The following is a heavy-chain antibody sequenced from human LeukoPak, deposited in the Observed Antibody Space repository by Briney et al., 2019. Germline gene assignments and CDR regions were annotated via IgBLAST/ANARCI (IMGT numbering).Heavy chain of an antibody. CDR3: ARKYYDFWSGYYENNWFDP. Sequence: GASVKVSCKASGYTFTGYYMHWVRQAPGQGLEWMGWINPNSGGTNYAQKFQGRVTMTRDTSISTAYMELSRLRSGDTAVYYCARKYYDFWSGYYENNWFDPWGQGTLVTVSS. J-gene: IGHJ5*02. V-gene: IGHV1-2*02. D-gene: IGHD3-3*01. CDR1: GYTFTGYY. CDR2: INPNSGGT.